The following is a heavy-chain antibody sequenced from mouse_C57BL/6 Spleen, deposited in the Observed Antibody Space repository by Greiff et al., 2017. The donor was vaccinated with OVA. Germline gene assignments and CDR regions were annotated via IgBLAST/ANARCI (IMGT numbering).Heavy chain of an antibody. CDR1: GYTFTSYW. CDR2: IDPSDSET. Sequence: QVQLQQPGAELVRPGSSVKLSCKASGYTFTSYWMHWVKQRPIQGLEWIGNIDPSDSETHYNQKFKDKATLTVDKSSSTAYMQLSSLTSEESAVYYGARSGDYDVNDWYGDVWGTGTTVTVSA. D-gene: IGHD2-4*01. J-gene: IGHJ1*03. V-gene: IGHV1-52*01. CDR3: ARSGDYDVNDWYGDV.